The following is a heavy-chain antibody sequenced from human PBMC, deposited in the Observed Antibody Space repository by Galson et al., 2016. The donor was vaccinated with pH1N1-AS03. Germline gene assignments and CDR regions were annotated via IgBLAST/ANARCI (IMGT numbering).Heavy chain of an antibody. CDR1: GFHLNDYA. D-gene: IGHD2/OR15-2a*01. CDR2: VSNDRNNK. Sequence: SLRLSCAVSGFHLNDYAMHWVRQAPGKGLEWMAAVSNDRNNKWYAASLKGRFTISRDNSKNTLYLQVNSVRADGTAVYYCARDALLSLPGGIDYWGQGTLVAVSS. CDR3: ARDALLSLPGGIDY. J-gene: IGHJ4*02. V-gene: IGHV3-30*04.